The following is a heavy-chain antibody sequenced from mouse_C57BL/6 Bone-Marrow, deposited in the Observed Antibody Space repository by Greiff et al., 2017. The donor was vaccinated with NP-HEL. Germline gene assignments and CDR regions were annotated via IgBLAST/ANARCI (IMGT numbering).Heavy chain of an antibody. Sequence: VHVKQSGPELVKPGASVKMSCKASGYTFTDYNMHWVKQSHGKSLEWIGYINPNNGGTSYNQKFKGKATLTVNKSSSTAYMELRSLTSEDSAVYYCARTTMVTTSHYFDYWGQGTTLTVSS. CDR2: INPNNGGT. V-gene: IGHV1-22*01. CDR3: ARTTMVTTSHYFDY. J-gene: IGHJ2*01. CDR1: GYTFTDYN. D-gene: IGHD2-2*01.